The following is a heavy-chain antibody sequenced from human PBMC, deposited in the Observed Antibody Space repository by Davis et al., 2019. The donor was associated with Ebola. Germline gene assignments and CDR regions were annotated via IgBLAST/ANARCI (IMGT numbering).Heavy chain of an antibody. D-gene: IGHD6-13*01. CDR1: GFSFSSYW. CDR3: ARGPSTGNSFSY. V-gene: IGHV3-48*04. Sequence: GGSLRLSCAASGFSFSSYWMSWVRQAPGKGLEWVSYISSSGSTIYYADSVKGRFTISRDNAKNSLYLQMNSLRAEDTAVYYCARGPSTGNSFSYWGQGTLATVSS. CDR2: ISSSGSTI. J-gene: IGHJ4*02.